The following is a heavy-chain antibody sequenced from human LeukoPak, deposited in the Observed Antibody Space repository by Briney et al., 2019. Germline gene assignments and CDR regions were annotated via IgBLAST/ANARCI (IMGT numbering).Heavy chain of an antibody. V-gene: IGHV1-2*02. CDR2: INPNSGGT. CDR3: ARDLVYYYDSSGYYNYFDY. Sequence: RASVKVSCKASGGTFSNYDISWVRQAPGQGLEWMGWINPNSGGTNYAQKFQGRVTMTRDTSISTAYMELSRLRSDDTAVYYCARDLVYYYDSSGYYNYFDYWGQGTLVTVSS. CDR1: GGTFSNYD. J-gene: IGHJ4*02. D-gene: IGHD3-22*01.